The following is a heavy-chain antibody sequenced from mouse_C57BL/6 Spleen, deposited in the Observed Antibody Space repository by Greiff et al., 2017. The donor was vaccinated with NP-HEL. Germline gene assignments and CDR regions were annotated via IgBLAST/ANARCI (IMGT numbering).Heavy chain of an antibody. J-gene: IGHJ2*01. CDR2: IDPSDSYT. CDR1: GYTFTSYW. Sequence: VQLQQPGAELVRPGTSVKLSCKASGYTFTSYWMHWVKQRPGQGLEWIGVIDPSDSYTNYNQKFKGKATLTVDTSSSTAYMQLSSLTSEDSAVYYCARGGSYGNLYFDYWGQGTTLTVSS. D-gene: IGHD2-1*01. CDR3: ARGGSYGNLYFDY. V-gene: IGHV1-59*01.